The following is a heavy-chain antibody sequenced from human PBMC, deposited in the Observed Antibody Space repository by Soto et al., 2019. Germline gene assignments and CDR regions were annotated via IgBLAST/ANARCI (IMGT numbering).Heavy chain of an antibody. Sequence: GGSLRLSCAASGFTFSSYAMSWVRQAPGKGLEWVSAISGSGGSTYYADSVKGRFTISRDNSKNTLYLQMNSLRAEDTAVYYCAKESGMATIFYYPNFDYWGQGTLVTVSS. CDR3: AKESGMATIFYYPNFDY. V-gene: IGHV3-23*01. CDR2: ISGSGGST. CDR1: GFTFSSYA. D-gene: IGHD5-12*01. J-gene: IGHJ4*02.